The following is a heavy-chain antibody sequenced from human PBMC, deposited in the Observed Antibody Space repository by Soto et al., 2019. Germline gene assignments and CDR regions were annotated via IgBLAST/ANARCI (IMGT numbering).Heavy chain of an antibody. V-gene: IGHV1-2*02. CDR3: ARDRYSRTYTFAY. Sequence: ASLQVSCKASGYTITGHYLHWVRQAPGQGRERMGWSNPSTGAPSYAQKFQGRVTMTWDTPISTAYMELSRLRSGDTPVYYRARDRYSRTYTFAYWGPGALLTASS. J-gene: IGHJ4*02. D-gene: IGHD1-1*01. CDR2: SNPSTGAP. CDR1: GYTITGHY.